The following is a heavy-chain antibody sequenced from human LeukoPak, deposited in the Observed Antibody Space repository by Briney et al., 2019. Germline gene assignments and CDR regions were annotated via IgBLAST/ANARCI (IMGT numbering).Heavy chain of an antibody. CDR1: GGSFSGYY. CDR2: INHSGST. CDR3: ARLMATIYGIDY. V-gene: IGHV4-34*01. Sequence: SETLSLTCAVYGGSFSGYYWSWIRQPPGKGLEWIGEINHSGSTYYTPSLKSRVTISVDTSKNQFSLKVSSVTAADTAVYYCARLMATIYGIDYWGQGTLVTVSS. J-gene: IGHJ4*02. D-gene: IGHD5-24*01.